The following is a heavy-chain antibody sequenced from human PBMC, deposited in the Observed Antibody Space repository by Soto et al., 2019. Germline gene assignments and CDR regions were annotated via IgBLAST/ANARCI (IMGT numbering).Heavy chain of an antibody. J-gene: IGHJ6*02. CDR3: AKKVPAALRLYYFFGLDV. D-gene: IGHD2-15*01. V-gene: IGHV4-4*02. Sequence: SETLSLTCAVSGASISSDNRWTWVRQPPGEGLEWIGEISQSGTTKYNPSLASRVTISVDKSRNQFSLRLTSMTAADTAVYYCAKKVPAALRLYYFFGLDVWGQGTTVTISS. CDR1: GASISSDNR. CDR2: ISQSGTT.